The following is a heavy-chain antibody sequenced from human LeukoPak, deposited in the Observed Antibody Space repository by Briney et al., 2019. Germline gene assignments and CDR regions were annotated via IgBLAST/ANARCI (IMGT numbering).Heavy chain of an antibody. CDR1: GGSISSFY. Sequence: PSETLSLTCTVSGGSISSFYWSWIRQPPGKGLEWIGYIYYSGSTNYNPSLKSRVTISVDTSKNQFSLKLSSVTVADTAVYYCARQSRVQYSSSWLNWFDPWGQGTLVTVSS. J-gene: IGHJ5*02. V-gene: IGHV4-59*08. CDR2: IYYSGST. CDR3: ARQSRVQYSSSWLNWFDP. D-gene: IGHD6-13*01.